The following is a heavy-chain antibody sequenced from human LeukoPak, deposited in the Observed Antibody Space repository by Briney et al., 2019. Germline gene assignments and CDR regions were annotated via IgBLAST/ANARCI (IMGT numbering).Heavy chain of an antibody. J-gene: IGHJ4*02. Sequence: SETLSLTCAVYGGSFGSYYWSWIRQPPGKGLEWIGEINHSGSAKYSPSLESRVTISVDTSKNQVSLNLRSVSAADTAVYYCARVWIAVAIDYWGQGTLVTVSS. V-gene: IGHV4-34*01. CDR2: INHSGSA. CDR1: GGSFGSYY. CDR3: ARVWIAVAIDY. D-gene: IGHD6-19*01.